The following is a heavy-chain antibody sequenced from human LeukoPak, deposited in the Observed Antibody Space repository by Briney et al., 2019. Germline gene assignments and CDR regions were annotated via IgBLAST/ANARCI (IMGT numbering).Heavy chain of an antibody. CDR3: ARADDGANSWVNY. Sequence: GRSLRLSCAASGFTFSSYWMHWVRQAPGKGLVWISRINSDGSGTSYADSVKGRFTISRDNAKNTLYLQMNSLRAEDTAVYYCARADDGANSWVNYWGQGTLVTVSS. CDR1: GFTFSSYW. CDR2: INSDGSGT. J-gene: IGHJ4*02. D-gene: IGHD4-23*01. V-gene: IGHV3-74*01.